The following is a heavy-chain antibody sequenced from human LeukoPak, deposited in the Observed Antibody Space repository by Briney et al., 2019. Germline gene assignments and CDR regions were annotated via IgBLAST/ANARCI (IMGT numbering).Heavy chain of an antibody. CDR2: INPSGGST. D-gene: IGHD3-16*02. J-gene: IGHJ4*02. Sequence: ASVKVSCKASGYTFTSYYMHWVRQAPGQGLEWMGIINPSGGSTSYAQKFQGRVTMTRDTSMDTVYMELSSPRSEDTAVYYCARERYVWGSYRSNFDYWGQGTLVTVSS. CDR3: ARERYVWGSYRSNFDY. CDR1: GYTFTSYY. V-gene: IGHV1-46*01.